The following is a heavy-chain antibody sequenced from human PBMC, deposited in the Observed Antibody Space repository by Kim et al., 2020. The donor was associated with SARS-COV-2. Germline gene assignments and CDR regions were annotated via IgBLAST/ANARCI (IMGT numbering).Heavy chain of an antibody. J-gene: IGHJ4*02. V-gene: IGHV1-2*02. D-gene: IGHD6-13*01. CDR3: ARDRYSSSWYPY. Sequence: NYAQKFQGRVTMTRDTSISTAYMELSRLRSDDTAVYYCARDRYSSSWYPYWGQGTLVTVSS.